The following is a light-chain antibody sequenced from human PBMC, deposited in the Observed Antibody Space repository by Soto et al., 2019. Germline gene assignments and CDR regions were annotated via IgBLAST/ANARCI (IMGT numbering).Light chain of an antibody. Sequence: QSVLTQPPSVTGAPGQRVTISCTGTNSNIGAGYDVHWYQQHPGKAPKLIIYEGTKRPAGVSNRFSGSKSGNTASLTVSGLQAEDEADYFCCSYAYTFSVFGGGTKLTVL. V-gene: IGLV1-40*01. CDR3: CSYAYTFSV. J-gene: IGLJ3*02. CDR1: NSNIGAGYD. CDR2: EGT.